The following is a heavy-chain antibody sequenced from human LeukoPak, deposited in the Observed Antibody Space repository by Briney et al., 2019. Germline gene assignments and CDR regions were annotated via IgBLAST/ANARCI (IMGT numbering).Heavy chain of an antibody. CDR2: ISNSDDTR. CDR1: GYTFTSYS. CDR3: ARGEGNYGLVGYYGMDV. V-gene: IGHV3-48*01. Sequence: GGSLRLSCAASGYTFTSYSMSWVRQAPGKGLEWVSFISNSDDTRYYADSVRGRFTISRDDAKNSLYLQMNSLRAEDTAVYYYARGEGNYGLVGYYGMDVWGQGTTVTVSS. D-gene: IGHD4-11*01. J-gene: IGHJ6*02.